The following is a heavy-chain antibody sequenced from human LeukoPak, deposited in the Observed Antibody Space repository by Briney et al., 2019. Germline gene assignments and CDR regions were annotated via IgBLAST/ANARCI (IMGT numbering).Heavy chain of an antibody. D-gene: IGHD2-15*01. CDR2: INHSGST. CDR1: GGSFSGYY. CDR3: ARDRDVDDFDS. Sequence: SETLSLTCAVYGGSFSGYYWSWIRQPPGKGLEWIGEINHSGSTNYNPSLKSRVTISVDTSKNQFSLKLSSVTAADTAVYYCARDRDVDDFDSWGHGTLVTVSS. J-gene: IGHJ4*01. V-gene: IGHV4-34*01.